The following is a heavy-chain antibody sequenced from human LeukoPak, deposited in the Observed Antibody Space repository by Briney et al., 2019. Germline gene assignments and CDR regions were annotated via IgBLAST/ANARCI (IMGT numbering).Heavy chain of an antibody. CDR1: GFTFSDYE. CDR3: AKVIREVDMSHDY. D-gene: IGHD5-24*01. Sequence: GGSLRLSCAASGFTFSDYEMNWVRQAPGKGLEWVSYISSSGNTIFYADSVKGRFTISRDDAENSLYLQMNSLRAEDTAVYYCAKVIREVDMSHDYWGQGALVTVSS. J-gene: IGHJ4*02. V-gene: IGHV3-48*03. CDR2: ISSSGNTI.